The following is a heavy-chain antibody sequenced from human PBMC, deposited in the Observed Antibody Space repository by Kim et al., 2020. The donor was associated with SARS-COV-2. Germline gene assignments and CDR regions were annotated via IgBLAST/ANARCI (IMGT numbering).Heavy chain of an antibody. CDR1: GGSISSGGYY. Sequence: SETLSLTCTVSGGSISSGGYYWSWIRQHPGKGLEWIGYIYYSGSTYYNPSLKSRVTISVDTSKNQFSLKLSSVTAADTAVYYCARVRTHRNIVVVPVTNWFAPWGQRTLVTVSS. D-gene: IGHD2-2*01. CDR3: ARVRTHRNIVVVPVTNWFAP. V-gene: IGHV4-31*03. J-gene: IGHJ5*02. CDR2: IYYSGST.